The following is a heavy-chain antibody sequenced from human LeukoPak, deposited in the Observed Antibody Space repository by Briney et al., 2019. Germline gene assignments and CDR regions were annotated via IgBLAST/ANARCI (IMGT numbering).Heavy chain of an antibody. D-gene: IGHD2-2*01. CDR2: IYYSGST. J-gene: IGHJ6*03. V-gene: IGHV4-59*01. CDR3: ARLEVIPAAFAFYYYYYMDV. Sequence: SEALSLTCIFSGDSISSYYWSWIRQPPGKGLEWIGYIYYSGSTNYNPSLKSRVTISVDTSKNQFSLKLNSVTAADTAVYYCARLEVIPAAFAFYYYYYMDVWGKGTTVTVSS. CDR1: GDSISSYY.